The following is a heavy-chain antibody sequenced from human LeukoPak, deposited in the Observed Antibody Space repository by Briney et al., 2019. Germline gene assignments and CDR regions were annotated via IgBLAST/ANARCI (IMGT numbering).Heavy chain of an antibody. CDR2: ISSSSSTI. Sequence: GGSLRLSCAASGFTFSSYSMNWVRQAPGKGLEWVSYISSSSSTIYYADSVKGRFTISRDNAKNSLYLQMNSLRDEDTAVYYCARDRYDYVWGSYRYTFDYWGQGTLVTVPS. V-gene: IGHV3-48*02. J-gene: IGHJ4*02. CDR1: GFTFSSYS. CDR3: ARDRYDYVWGSYRYTFDY. D-gene: IGHD3-16*02.